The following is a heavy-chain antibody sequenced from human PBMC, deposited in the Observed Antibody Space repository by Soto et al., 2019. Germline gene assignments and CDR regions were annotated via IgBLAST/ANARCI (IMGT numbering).Heavy chain of an antibody. Sequence: ASVKVSCKASGGTFRTYVITWVRQAPGQGLEWMGGIIPLFGTTNYAQKFQGRVTITADKSTNTAYMELYSLRSEDTAVCYCARDHVSMITEAGRSGWFDPWGQGTLVTVSS. D-gene: IGHD3-22*01. J-gene: IGHJ5*02. CDR2: IIPLFGTT. CDR3: ARDHVSMITEAGRSGWFDP. CDR1: GGTFRTYV. V-gene: IGHV1-69*06.